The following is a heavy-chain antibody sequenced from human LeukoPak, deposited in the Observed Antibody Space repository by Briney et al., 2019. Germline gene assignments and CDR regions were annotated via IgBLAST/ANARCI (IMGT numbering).Heavy chain of an antibody. CDR3: ARRLSGRVDS. V-gene: IGHV3-23*01. CDR1: GFTFSSYA. Sequence: GSLRLSCAASGFTFSSYAMSWVRQAPGEGLEWVSIISGSGGNTYYADSVKGRFTISRDNSKNTLYLQMNSLRAEDTAVYYCARRLSGRVDSWGQGTLVTVSS. CDR2: ISGSGGNT. D-gene: IGHD2-15*01. J-gene: IGHJ4*02.